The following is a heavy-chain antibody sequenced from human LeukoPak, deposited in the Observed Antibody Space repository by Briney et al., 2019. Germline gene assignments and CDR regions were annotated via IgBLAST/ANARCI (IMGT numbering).Heavy chain of an antibody. CDR2: IVVGSGNT. V-gene: IGHV1-58*02. CDR1: GFTLTSSA. D-gene: IGHD3-3*01. CDR3: AAAVRFLYGMDV. J-gene: IGHJ6*02. Sequence: GTPVKVSCKASGFTLTSSAMQGVRQARGQRLEWIGWIVVGSGNTNYAQKFQERVTITRDMSTSTAYMELSSLRSEDTAVYYCAAAVRFLYGMDVWGQGTTVTVSS.